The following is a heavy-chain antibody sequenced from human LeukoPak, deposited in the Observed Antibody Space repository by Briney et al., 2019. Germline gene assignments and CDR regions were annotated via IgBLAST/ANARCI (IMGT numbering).Heavy chain of an antibody. V-gene: IGHV3-23*01. J-gene: IGHJ6*02. CDR2: ISGSGGST. CDR1: GLTFSSYA. CDR3: AKAGWRSSTSCLKFTGHYYYYGMDV. Sequence: PGGSLRLSCAASGLTFSSYAMSGVRQAPGEGVEWVSAISGSGGSTYYADSVKGRFTISRDNSKNTLYLQMTSRRADDTAVYYWAKAGWRSSTSCLKFTGHYYYYGMDVWGQGTTVTVSS. D-gene: IGHD2-2*01.